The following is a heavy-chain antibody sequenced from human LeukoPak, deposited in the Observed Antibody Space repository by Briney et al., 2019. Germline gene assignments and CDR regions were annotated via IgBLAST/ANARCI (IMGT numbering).Heavy chain of an antibody. J-gene: IGHJ4*02. Sequence: GASVKVSCKASGYTFTGYYMHWVRQAPGQGLEWMGIINPSGGSTSYAQKFQGRVTVTRDMSTSTVYMELSSLRSEDTAVYYCAREPFADYDSSGYLPSPFDYWGRGTLVTVSS. V-gene: IGHV1-46*01. CDR3: AREPFADYDSSGYLPSPFDY. CDR2: INPSGGST. CDR1: GYTFTGYY. D-gene: IGHD3-22*01.